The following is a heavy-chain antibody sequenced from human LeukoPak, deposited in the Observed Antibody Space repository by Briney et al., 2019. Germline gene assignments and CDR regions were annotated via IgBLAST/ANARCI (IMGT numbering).Heavy chain of an antibody. CDR1: GYTFTGYY. D-gene: IGHD2-2*01. Sequence: ASVKVSCKASGYTFTGYYMHWVRQAPGQGLEWMGGIIPIFGTANYAQKFQGRVTITADESTSTAYMELSSLRSEDTAVYYCARLNIVVVPAATRWGQLGFDPWGQGTLVTVSS. CDR2: IIPIFGTA. V-gene: IGHV1-69*13. CDR3: ARLNIVVVPAATRWGQLGFDP. J-gene: IGHJ5*02.